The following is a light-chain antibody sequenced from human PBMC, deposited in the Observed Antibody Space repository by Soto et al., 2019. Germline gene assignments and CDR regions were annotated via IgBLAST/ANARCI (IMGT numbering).Light chain of an antibody. J-gene: IGKJ4*01. CDR3: QQYGSPR. CDR2: GAS. Sequence: EIVLTQSPGTLSLSPGERATLSCRASQSVSSSYLAWYQQKPGQAPRLLIYGASSRATGIPDRFSGSGSGTDFTLTISRLEPEDFAVYYCQQYGSPRVGGGTKV. V-gene: IGKV3-20*01. CDR1: QSVSSSY.